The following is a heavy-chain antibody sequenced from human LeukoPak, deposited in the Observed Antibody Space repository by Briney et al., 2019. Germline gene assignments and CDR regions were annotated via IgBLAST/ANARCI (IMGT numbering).Heavy chain of an antibody. CDR2: IRYDGSNK. V-gene: IGHV3-30*02. J-gene: IGHJ4*02. CDR3: AKDLYSSSWSYFDY. CDR1: GFTFSSYA. Sequence: GGSLRLSCAASGFTFSSYAMSWVRQAPGKGLEWVAFIRYDGSNKYYADSVKGRFTISRDNSKNTLYLQMNSLRAEDTAVYYCAKDLYSSSWSYFDYWGQGTLVTVSS. D-gene: IGHD6-13*01.